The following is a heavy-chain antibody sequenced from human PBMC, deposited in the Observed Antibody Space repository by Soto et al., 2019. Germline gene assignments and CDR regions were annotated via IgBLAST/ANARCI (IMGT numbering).Heavy chain of an antibody. J-gene: IGHJ4*02. CDR1: GLPFLSYG. D-gene: IGHD6-13*01. V-gene: IGHV3-23*01. CDR2: ISDSGGVT. Sequence: PGGSLRLSCAGAGLPFLSYGRSWIRTAKGKGLEWVSFISDSGGVTYHGDSVTGRFTISRDNSKNTLYLQLSSLRAEDTAVYYCAKDHSNTWRLLDLWGQGTLVTVSS. CDR3: AKDHSNTWRLLDL.